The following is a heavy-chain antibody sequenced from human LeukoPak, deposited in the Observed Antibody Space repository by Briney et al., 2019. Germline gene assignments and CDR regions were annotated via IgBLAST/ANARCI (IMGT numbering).Heavy chain of an antibody. V-gene: IGHV4-4*08. CDR2: IYDSGST. J-gene: IGHJ4*02. CDR1: GGSISSYH. CDR3: ARSGPRGGATYFDY. Sequence: SSETLSLTCTVSGGSISSYHWSWFRQAPGKGLEWIGYIYDSGSTNFNPSLKSRVTISVDTSKNQFSLKLSSVTAADTAVYYCARSGPRGGATYFDYWGQGTLVTVSS. D-gene: IGHD5-24*01.